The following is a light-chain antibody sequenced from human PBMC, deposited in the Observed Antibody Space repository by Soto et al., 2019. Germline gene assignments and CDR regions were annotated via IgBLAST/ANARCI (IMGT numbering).Light chain of an antibody. CDR1: SSDVGAYNY. CDR3: SSYTSSNTLV. CDR2: EVS. J-gene: IGLJ2*01. Sequence: QSALTQPASVSGSPGQSITISCTGTSSDVGAYNYVSWCQQHPGKAPKLMIFEVSDRPSGVSNRFSGSKSGNTASLTISGLQAEDEADYYCSSYTSSNTLVFGGGTKLTVL. V-gene: IGLV2-14*01.